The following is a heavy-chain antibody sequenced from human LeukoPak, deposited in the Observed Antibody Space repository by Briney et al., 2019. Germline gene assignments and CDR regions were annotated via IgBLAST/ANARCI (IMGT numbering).Heavy chain of an antibody. CDR2: INPSGGST. D-gene: IGHD6-19*01. CDR3: ARRVNSSGWYKPDWYFDL. Sequence: ASVKVSFKASGYRFTSYDMHWVRQAPGQGLEWMGIINPSGGSTSYAQRFQGRVAMTRDTSTTTVYMEVNSLTSEDTAVYFCARRVNSSGWYKPDWYFDLWGRGTLVTVSS. V-gene: IGHV1-46*01. CDR1: GYRFTSYD. J-gene: IGHJ2*01.